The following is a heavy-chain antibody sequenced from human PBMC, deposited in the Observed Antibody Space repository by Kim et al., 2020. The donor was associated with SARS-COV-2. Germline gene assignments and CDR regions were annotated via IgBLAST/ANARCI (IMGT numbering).Heavy chain of an antibody. D-gene: IGHD6-13*01. CDR2: IYYSGST. Sequence: SETLSLTCTVSGGSISSSSYYWGWIRQPPGKGLEWIGSIYYSGSTYYNPSLKSRVTISVDTSKNQFSLKLSSVTAADTAVYYCAREVAAAGTGGSWFDPWGQGTLVTVSS. CDR1: GGSISSSSYY. CDR3: AREVAAAGTGGSWFDP. J-gene: IGHJ5*02. V-gene: IGHV4-39*07.